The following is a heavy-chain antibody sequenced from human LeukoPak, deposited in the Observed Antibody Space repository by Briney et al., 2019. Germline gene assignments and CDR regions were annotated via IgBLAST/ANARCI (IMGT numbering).Heavy chain of an antibody. Sequence: GGSLRLSCVASGFTFGNYGMNWVRQAPGKGLEFVSSISGSDGSTHYADSMKGRFTISRDSGKTSVYLQMNSLRVEDTAVYYCARADVDVWAKGPRSPSP. V-gene: IGHV3-23*01. CDR3: ARADVDV. CDR2: ISGSDGST. J-gene: IGHJ6*03. CDR1: GFTFGNYG.